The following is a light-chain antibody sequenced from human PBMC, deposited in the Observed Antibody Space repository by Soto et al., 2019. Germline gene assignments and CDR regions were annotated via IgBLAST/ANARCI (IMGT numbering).Light chain of an antibody. Sequence: QSALTQPASVSGSPGQSITISCTGTSSDVGGYNYVSWYQQYPGKAPKLMICDVSNRPSGVSNRFSGSKSGNTASLTISGLQAEDEADYYCSSYTGSSTLVFGGGTKVTVL. CDR3: SSYTGSSTLV. CDR2: DVS. V-gene: IGLV2-14*01. J-gene: IGLJ2*01. CDR1: SSDVGGYNY.